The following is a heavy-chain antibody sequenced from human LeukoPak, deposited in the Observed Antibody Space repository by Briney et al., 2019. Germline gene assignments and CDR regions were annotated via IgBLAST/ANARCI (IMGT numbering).Heavy chain of an antibody. J-gene: IGHJ4*02. D-gene: IGHD6-19*01. CDR3: ARDSSGWLEFDY. CDR2: IKQDGSEG. V-gene: IGHV3-7*03. CDR1: EFTFNSYW. Sequence: GGSLGLSCAASEFTFNSYWMSWVRQAPGKGLEWVANIKQDGSEGNYVDSVKGRFTVSRDNAKNSLYLQMNSLRAEDTAVYHCARDSSGWLEFDYWGQGTLVTVSS.